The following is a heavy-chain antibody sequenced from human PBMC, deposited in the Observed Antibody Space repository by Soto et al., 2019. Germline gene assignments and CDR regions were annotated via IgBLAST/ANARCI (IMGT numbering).Heavy chain of an antibody. D-gene: IGHD1-7*01. Sequence: ASVKVSCKASGGTFSSYAISWVRQAPGQGLEWMGGIIPIFGTANYAQKFQGRVTITADESTSTAYMEPSSLRSEDTAVYYCARDLRLELRGPHDYWGQGTLVTVSS. CDR2: IIPIFGTA. J-gene: IGHJ4*02. V-gene: IGHV1-69*13. CDR1: GGTFSSYA. CDR3: ARDLRLELRGPHDY.